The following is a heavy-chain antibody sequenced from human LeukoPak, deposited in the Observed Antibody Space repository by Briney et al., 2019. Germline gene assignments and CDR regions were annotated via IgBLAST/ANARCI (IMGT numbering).Heavy chain of an antibody. V-gene: IGHV3-21*01. Sequence: PGGSLRLSCAASGFTFSSYTMNWVRQAPGKGLEWVSYISSSSSYISYADSLKGRFTISRDNAKNSLYLQTNSLRAEDTAVYYCARDYSSSCWNWGQGTLVTVSS. CDR3: ARDYSSSCWN. CDR2: ISSSSSYI. CDR1: GFTFSSYT. J-gene: IGHJ4*02. D-gene: IGHD6-13*01.